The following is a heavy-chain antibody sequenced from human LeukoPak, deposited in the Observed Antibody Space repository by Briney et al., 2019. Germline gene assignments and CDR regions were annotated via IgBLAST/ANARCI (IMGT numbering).Heavy chain of an antibody. Sequence: PSETLSLTCTVSGGSISSYYWSWIRQPPGKGLEWIGYIYYSGSTNYNPSLKSRVTISIDTSKNQFSLRLSSVTAADTAVYYCARVSYCAGVCHSRQFDYWGQGTLVTVSS. CDR1: GGSISSYY. CDR3: ARVSYCAGVCHSRQFDY. V-gene: IGHV4-59*01. CDR2: IYYSGST. J-gene: IGHJ4*02. D-gene: IGHD2-21*02.